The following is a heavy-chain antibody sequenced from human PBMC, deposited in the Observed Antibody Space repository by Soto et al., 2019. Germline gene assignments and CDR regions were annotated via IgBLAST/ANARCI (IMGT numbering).Heavy chain of an antibody. D-gene: IGHD6-19*01. J-gene: IGHJ3*02. CDR2: ISGSGGTT. V-gene: IGHV3-23*01. CDR3: AKTANGWFSAFDI. CDR1: GFTFSSYA. Sequence: EVQLLESGGGLVQPGGSLRLSCAASGFTFSSYAMSWVRQAPGKGLEWVSAISGSGGTTYYAESVKGRFTFSGDNSENTLYLQMNSLRAEDPAVYYCAKTANGWFSAFDIWGQGTMVTVSS.